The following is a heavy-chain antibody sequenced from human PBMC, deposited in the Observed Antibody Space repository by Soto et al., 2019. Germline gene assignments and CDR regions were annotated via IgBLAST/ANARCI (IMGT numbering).Heavy chain of an antibody. CDR1: GFTFSSYG. CDR3: AKDLFYYDSSGYNPGD. Sequence: QVQLVESGGGVVQPGRSLRLSCAASGFTFSSYGMHWVRQAPGKGLEWVAVISYDGSNKYYADSVKGRFTISRDNSKNTLYLQMNSLRAEDTAVYYCAKDLFYYDSSGYNPGDWGQGTLVTVSS. D-gene: IGHD3-22*01. CDR2: ISYDGSNK. V-gene: IGHV3-30*18. J-gene: IGHJ4*02.